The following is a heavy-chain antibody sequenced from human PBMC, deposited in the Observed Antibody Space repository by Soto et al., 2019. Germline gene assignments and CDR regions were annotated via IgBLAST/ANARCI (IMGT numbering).Heavy chain of an antibody. J-gene: IGHJ6*02. D-gene: IGHD7-27*01. V-gene: IGHV4-59*01. CDR1: GGSISSYY. CDR3: ASGWGNYGMDV. Sequence: PSETLSLTCTVSGGSISSYYWSWIRQPPGKGLEWIGYIYYSGSTNYNPSLKSRVTISVDTSKNQYSLKLSSVTAADTAVYYCASGWGNYGMDVWGQGTTVTVSS. CDR2: IYYSGST.